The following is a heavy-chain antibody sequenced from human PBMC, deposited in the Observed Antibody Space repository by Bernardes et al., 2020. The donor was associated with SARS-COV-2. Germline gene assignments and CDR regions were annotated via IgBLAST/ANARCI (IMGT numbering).Heavy chain of an antibody. D-gene: IGHD3-16*01. CDR2: IYHSGFT. Sequence: SETLSLTCTVSGASITSSSSSYYWGWVRQAPGKGLEWIGNIYHSGFTYYNPSLKSRVTTSVDTSKRQFSLKLTSVTAADTAVYYCARHFGEPESYAYFDSWGPGTLVTVSS. CDR3: ARHFGEPESYAYFDS. J-gene: IGHJ4*02. CDR1: GASITSSSSSYY. V-gene: IGHV4-39*01.